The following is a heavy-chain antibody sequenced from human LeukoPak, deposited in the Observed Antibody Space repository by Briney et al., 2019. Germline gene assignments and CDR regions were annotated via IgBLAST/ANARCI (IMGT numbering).Heavy chain of an antibody. V-gene: IGHV2-5*02. D-gene: IGHD3-10*01. Sequence: SGPTLMQPTQTLTPTCSFSGFSLSTSGVGVGWIRQPPGKALEWLALIYWDDDKRYSPFLKSRLTITKDTSKNQVVLTMTNMDPVDTATYYCAHHLYYYGSGSYADYWGQGTLVTVSS. CDR1: GFSLSTSGVG. CDR3: AHHLYYYGSGSYADY. J-gene: IGHJ4*02. CDR2: IYWDDDK.